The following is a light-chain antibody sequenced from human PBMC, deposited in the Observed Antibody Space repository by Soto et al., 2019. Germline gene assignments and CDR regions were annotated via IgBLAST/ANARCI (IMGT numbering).Light chain of an antibody. CDR1: QTISSS. J-gene: IGKJ2*01. V-gene: IGKV1-5*01. Sequence: DIQMTQSPSTLSASVGDRVTITCRASQTISSSLAWYQQQPGKAPKLLIYDVSTLKRGVPSRFSGSRSGTEFTLSISSLQPDDFATYYCQQYHTFSYTFGQGTGLESK. CDR3: QQYHTFSYT. CDR2: DVS.